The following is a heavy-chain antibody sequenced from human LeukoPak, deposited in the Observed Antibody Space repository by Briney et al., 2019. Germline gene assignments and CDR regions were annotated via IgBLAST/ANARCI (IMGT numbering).Heavy chain of an antibody. J-gene: IGHJ4*02. CDR1: GFIFSNYW. CDR3: ARESRSGLDY. CDR2: IGQDGNEK. D-gene: IGHD3-3*01. V-gene: IGHV3-7*03. Sequence: GGSLRLSCAASGFIFSNYWMNWVRQAPGKGLEWVANIGQDGNEKYYVDSVKGRFSISRDNAGNSVYLQMNSLRVEDTAIYYCARESRSGLDYWGQGTLVAVSS.